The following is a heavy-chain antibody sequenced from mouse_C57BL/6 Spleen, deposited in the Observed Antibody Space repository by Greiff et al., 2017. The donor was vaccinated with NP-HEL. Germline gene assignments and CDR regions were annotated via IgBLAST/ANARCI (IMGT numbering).Heavy chain of an antibody. CDR3: ARDGYGNYVAMDY. CDR1: GFTFSSYA. J-gene: IGHJ4*01. CDR2: ISDGGSYT. V-gene: IGHV5-4*01. D-gene: IGHD2-10*02. Sequence: EVQLVESGGGLVKPGGSLKLSCAASGFTFSSYAMSWVRQTPEKRLEWVATISDGGSYTYYPDNVKGRFTISRDNAKNNLYLQMSHLKSEDTAMYYCARDGYGNYVAMDYWGQGTSVTVSS.